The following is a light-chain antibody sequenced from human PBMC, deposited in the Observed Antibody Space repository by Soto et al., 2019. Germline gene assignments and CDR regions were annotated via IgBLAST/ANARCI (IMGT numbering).Light chain of an antibody. CDR1: QSVSSSN. Sequence: DIVLTQSPGTLSLSPGERATLSCRASQSVSSSNLAWYQQKPAQAPRLLIYAASRRAPGIPERFSGSGSGTDFTLTISRLEPEDFAVYFCQQYAGPPTTFGQGTRLEIK. CDR2: AAS. V-gene: IGKV3-20*01. CDR3: QQYAGPPTT. J-gene: IGKJ5*01.